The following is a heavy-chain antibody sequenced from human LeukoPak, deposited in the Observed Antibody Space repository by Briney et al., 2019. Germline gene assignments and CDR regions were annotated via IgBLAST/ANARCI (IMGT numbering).Heavy chain of an antibody. CDR2: ISWNSGII. CDR1: GFTFDDYA. CDR3: ARDSNYGMDV. Sequence: PGGSLRLSCAASGFTFDDYAMHWARQTPGKGLEWVSGISWNSGIIAYADSVKGRFTISRDNAKSTLYLLMNSLRAEDTAVYYCARDSNYGMDVWGQGTTVTVSS. J-gene: IGHJ6*02. V-gene: IGHV3-9*01.